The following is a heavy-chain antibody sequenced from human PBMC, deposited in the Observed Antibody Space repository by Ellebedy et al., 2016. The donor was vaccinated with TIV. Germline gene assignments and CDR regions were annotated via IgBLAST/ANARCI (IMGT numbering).Heavy chain of an antibody. CDR2: TSYGRRS. D-gene: IGHD3-16*01. J-gene: IGHJ3*02. CDR3: ARAGELAPVWGAADI. Sequence: MPGGSLRLSCTVSGDSITSSTWSWIRQVLGKGLEWIGNTSYGRRSDYNPSLTRRLTISLHVSKNPSSLQLSSVTAADTAVYYCARAGELAPVWGAADIWGQGILITVSS. V-gene: IGHV4-59*01. CDR1: GDSITSST.